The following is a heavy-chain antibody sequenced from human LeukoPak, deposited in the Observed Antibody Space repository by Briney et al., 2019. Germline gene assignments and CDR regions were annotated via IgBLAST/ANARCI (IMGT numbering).Heavy chain of an antibody. J-gene: IGHJ4*02. D-gene: IGHD3-22*01. CDR2: IYHSGST. CDR1: GYSISSGYY. V-gene: IGHV4-38-2*02. Sequence: PSETLSLTCTVSGYSISSGYYWGWIRQPPGKGLEWIGSIYHSGSTYYNPSLKSRVTISVDTSKNQFSLKLSSVTAADTAVYYCARVTSSGYYPTWGQGTLVTVSS. CDR3: ARVTSSGYYPT.